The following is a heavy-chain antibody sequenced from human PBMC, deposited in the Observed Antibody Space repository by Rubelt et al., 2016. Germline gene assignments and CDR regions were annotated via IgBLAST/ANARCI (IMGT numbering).Heavy chain of an antibody. D-gene: IGHD6-13*01. CDR1: GFTFSIFG. CDR3: ARAAYSSSSSYFDY. J-gene: IGHJ4*02. V-gene: IGHV3-48*04. CDR2: ISRTSTII. Sequence: GGGLIQPGGSLRLSCAASGFTFSIFGMSWVRQAPGKGLEYVSYISRTSTIIDYADSVKGRFTISRDNAKNSLSLQMNSLRVEDTGVYYCARAAYSSSSSYFDYWGQGTLVTVSS.